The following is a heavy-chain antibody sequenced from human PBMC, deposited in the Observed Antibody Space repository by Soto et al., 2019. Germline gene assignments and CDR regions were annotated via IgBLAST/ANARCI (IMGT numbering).Heavy chain of an antibody. J-gene: IGHJ4*02. CDR3: VRHSYDSGGIYYEGGY. CDR2: IDPSDSYT. CDR1: GYSFTTYW. D-gene: IGHD3-22*01. V-gene: IGHV5-10-1*01. Sequence: EVQLVQSGADVKKPGESLRISCKGSGYSFTTYWITWVRQMPGKGLEWMGRIDPSDSYTNYSPSFQGHVTISADKSITTAYLQWSSLKASDTAMYYCVRHSYDSGGIYYEGGYWGQGTLVTVSS.